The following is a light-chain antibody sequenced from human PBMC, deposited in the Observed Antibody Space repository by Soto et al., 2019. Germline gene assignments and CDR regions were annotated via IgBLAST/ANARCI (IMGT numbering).Light chain of an antibody. Sequence: EIMLTQSPATLSLSPGERATLSCRTSQSVSRYLAWYQQKPDQAPRLLIYDSTDRATGLPARFSGSGSGTDFTLTINSLEPEDFAVYYCQQRNSWPLTFGGGTKVDI. CDR1: QSVSRY. V-gene: IGKV3-11*01. CDR2: DST. CDR3: QQRNSWPLT. J-gene: IGKJ4*01.